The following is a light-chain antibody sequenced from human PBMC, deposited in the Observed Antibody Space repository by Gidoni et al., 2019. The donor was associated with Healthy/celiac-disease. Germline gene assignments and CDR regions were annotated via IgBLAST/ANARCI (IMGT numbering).Light chain of an antibody. J-gene: IGKJ1*01. CDR3: QKYISAYQT. CDR2: AAS. Sequence: DIKMTQTPSSLSASVGDRVTITCRASQGISNYLAWYQQKPGKVPKLLIYAASTLQSGVPSRFSGIGSGTDFPLPTSSLQPEDFASYSCQKYISAYQTFGQGTKVEIK. CDR1: QGISNY. V-gene: IGKV1-27*01.